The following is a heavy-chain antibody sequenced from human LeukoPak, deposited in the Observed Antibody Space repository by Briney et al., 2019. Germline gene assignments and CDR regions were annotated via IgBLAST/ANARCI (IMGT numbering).Heavy chain of an antibody. Sequence: GGSLRLSCAASGFTFSSYSMNWVRQAPGKGLEWVSSISSSSSYIYYADSVKGRFTISRGNAKNSLYLQMNSLRAEDTAVYYCARDHSIFYYFDYWGQGTLATVSS. D-gene: IGHD3-3*01. CDR1: GFTFSSYS. CDR2: ISSSSSYI. J-gene: IGHJ4*02. V-gene: IGHV3-21*01. CDR3: ARDHSIFYYFDY.